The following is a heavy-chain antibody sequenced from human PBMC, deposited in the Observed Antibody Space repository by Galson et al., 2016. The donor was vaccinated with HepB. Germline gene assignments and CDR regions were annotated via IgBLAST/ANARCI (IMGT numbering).Heavy chain of an antibody. CDR1: GFSLSTSGVC. V-gene: IGHV2-70*01. J-gene: IGHJ4*02. Sequence: PALVKPTQTLTLTCTFSGFSLSTSGVCVSWIRQPPGKALEWLALIAWDDDKYYSTSLKTRLTISKDTSKNQVVLTMTNMDPVDTATYYCARMPGIAVAGSHFDYWGQGTLVTVSS. CDR3: ARMPGIAVAGSHFDY. D-gene: IGHD6-19*01. CDR2: IAWDDDK.